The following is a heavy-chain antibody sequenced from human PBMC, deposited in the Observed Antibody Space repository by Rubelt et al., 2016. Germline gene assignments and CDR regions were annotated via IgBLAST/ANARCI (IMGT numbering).Heavy chain of an antibody. D-gene: IGHD6-13*01. J-gene: IGHJ4*02. Sequence: GLLKPSETLSLTCVVYGGSFSGYYWSWIRQPPGKGLEWIGEINHSGSTNYNPSLKSRVTISVDTSKNQFSLKLSSVTAADTAVYYCAREAAAGIDYWGQGTLVTVSS. CDR3: AREAAAGIDY. CDR1: GGSFSGYY. CDR2: INHSGST. V-gene: IGHV4-34*01.